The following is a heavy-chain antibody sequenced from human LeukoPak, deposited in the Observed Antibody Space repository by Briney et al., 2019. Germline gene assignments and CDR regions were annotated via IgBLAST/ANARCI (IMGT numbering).Heavy chain of an antibody. CDR1: GFTVSTKY. CDR3: ARQYPRSSWYFDY. CDR2: IYSGGTT. V-gene: IGHV3-53*01. J-gene: IGHJ4*02. D-gene: IGHD6-13*01. Sequence: GGSLRLSCAASGFTVSTKYMNWVRQRPGKGLEWVSVIYSGGTTYYADSVKGRFTISRDNSKNRLYLQMNSLRAEDTAVYYCARQYPRSSWYFDYWGQGTLVTVSS.